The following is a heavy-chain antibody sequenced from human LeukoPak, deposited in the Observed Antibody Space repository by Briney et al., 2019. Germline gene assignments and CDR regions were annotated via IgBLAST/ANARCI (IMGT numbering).Heavy chain of an antibody. D-gene: IGHD6-19*01. CDR3: APVQWLADTWGY. CDR2: IYYSGLT. V-gene: IGHV4-39*01. J-gene: IGHJ4*02. CDR1: GGSVSTSRYY. Sequence: PSETLSLTCTVSGGSVSTSRYYWGWIRQPPGKGLEWIGSIYYSGLTYYNPSLKSRVTMSIDTSKNQFSLKLSSVTAADTAVYFCAPVQWLADTWGYWGQGTLVTVSS.